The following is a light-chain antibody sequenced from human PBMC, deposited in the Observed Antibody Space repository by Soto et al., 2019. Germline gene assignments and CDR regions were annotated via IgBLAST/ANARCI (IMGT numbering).Light chain of an antibody. CDR2: AAS. CDR1: QGVSSN. CDR3: QQYNTWPPWT. V-gene: IGKV3-15*01. J-gene: IGKJ1*01. Sequence: EIVMTQSPATLSVSPGDRTTLSCRASQGVSSNLAWYQQKRGQAPRLLIYAASTRATGIPARFSGSGSGTEFTLTISSLQSEDFANYYCQQYNTWPPWTFGQGTKVEIK.